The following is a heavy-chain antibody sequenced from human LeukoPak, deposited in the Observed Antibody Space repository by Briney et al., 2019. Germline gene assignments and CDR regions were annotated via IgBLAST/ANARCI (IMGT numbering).Heavy chain of an antibody. CDR1: GYSISSGYY. CDR3: AGTLRDGYNKGGFDY. J-gene: IGHJ4*02. CDR2: IYHSGST. D-gene: IGHD5-24*01. V-gene: IGHV4-38-2*01. Sequence: SETLSLTCAVSGYSISSGYYWGWIRQPPGKGPEWIGSIYHSGSTYYNPSLKSRVTISVDTSKNQFSLKLSSVTAADTAVYYCAGTLRDGYNKGGFDYWGQGTLVIVSS.